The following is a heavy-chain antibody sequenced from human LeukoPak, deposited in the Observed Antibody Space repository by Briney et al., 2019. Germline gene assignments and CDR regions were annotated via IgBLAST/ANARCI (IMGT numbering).Heavy chain of an antibody. CDR2: ISHSGGNT. V-gene: IGHV3-23*01. CDR3: ARVWTATTPDY. Sequence: PGGSLRLSCAASGLTFGNYALSWVRQAPGKGLKWVSGISHSGGNTYYSDSVKGRFTISRDNSKNTLYLQMNSLRAEDTAVYYCARVWTATTPDYWGQGTLVTVSS. D-gene: IGHD4-17*01. J-gene: IGHJ4*02. CDR1: GLTFGNYA.